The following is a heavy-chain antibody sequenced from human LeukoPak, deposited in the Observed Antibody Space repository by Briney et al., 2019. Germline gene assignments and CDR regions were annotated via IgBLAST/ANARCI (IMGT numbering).Heavy chain of an antibody. V-gene: IGHV4-39*01. CDR2: IYYSGST. CDR3: VKSGGYGLIDY. CDR1: GGSISSSSYY. J-gene: IGHJ4*02. Sequence: SETLSLTCTVSGGSISSSSYYWGWLRQPPGTGLEWCGSIYYSGSTYYNPSLKSRVTISMDTSKNQFSLRLNSVTAADTAMDYCVKSGGYGLIDYWGQGTLVTVSS. D-gene: IGHD1-26*01.